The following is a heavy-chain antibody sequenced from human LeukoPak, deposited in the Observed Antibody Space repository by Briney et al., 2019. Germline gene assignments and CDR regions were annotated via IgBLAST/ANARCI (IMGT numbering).Heavy chain of an antibody. CDR2: IKSKTDGGTT. V-gene: IGHV3-15*01. Sequence: GGSLRLSCAASGFTFSNAWMSWVRQAPGKGLEWVGRIKSKTDGGTTDYAAPVKGRFTISRDDSKNTLYLQMNSLKNEDTAVYYCTTDPENLLRPSMVATCADYWGQGTLVTVSS. J-gene: IGHJ4*02. CDR1: GFTFSNAW. D-gene: IGHD5-12*01. CDR3: TTDPENLLRPSMVATCADY.